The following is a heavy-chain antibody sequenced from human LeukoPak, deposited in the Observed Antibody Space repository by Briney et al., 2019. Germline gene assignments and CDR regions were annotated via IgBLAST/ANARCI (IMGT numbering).Heavy chain of an antibody. V-gene: IGHV1-2*02. CDR1: GYTFTGYY. Sequence: GASVKVSCKASGYTFTGYYMHWVRQAPGQGLEWMGWINPNSGGTNYAQKFQGRVTMTRDTSISTAYMELSRLRSDDTAVYYCAREYSSSSANYYYYVDVWGKGTTVTVSS. D-gene: IGHD6-6*01. J-gene: IGHJ6*03. CDR2: INPNSGGT. CDR3: AREYSSSSANYYYYVDV.